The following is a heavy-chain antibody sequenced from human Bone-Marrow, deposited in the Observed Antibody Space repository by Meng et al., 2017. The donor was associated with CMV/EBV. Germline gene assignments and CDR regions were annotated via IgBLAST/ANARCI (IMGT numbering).Heavy chain of an antibody. CDR3: ARLCPIAAAGTRELWFDP. D-gene: IGHD6-13*01. CDR1: GYSFTSYW. V-gene: IGHV5-51*01. CDR2: IYPGDSDT. Sequence: GESLKISCKGSGYSFTSYWIGWVRQMPGKGLEWMGIIYPGDSDTRYSPSFQGQVTISADKSISTAYLQWSRLKASDTAMYYCARLCPIAAAGTRELWFDPWGQGTLVTVSS. J-gene: IGHJ5*02.